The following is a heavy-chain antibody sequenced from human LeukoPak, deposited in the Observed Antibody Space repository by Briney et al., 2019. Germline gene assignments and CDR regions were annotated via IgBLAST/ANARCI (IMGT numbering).Heavy chain of an antibody. CDR2: ISGSGGST. D-gene: IGHD2-2*01. J-gene: IGHJ4*02. V-gene: IGHV3-23*01. CDR3: ATGRVPAAIYNY. Sequence: GGSLRLSCAASGFTFSSYGMSWVRQAPGKGLEWVSAISGSGGSTYYADSVKGRFTISRDNSKNTLYLQMNSLRAEDTAVYYCATGRVPAAIYNYWGQGTLVTVSS. CDR1: GFTFSSYG.